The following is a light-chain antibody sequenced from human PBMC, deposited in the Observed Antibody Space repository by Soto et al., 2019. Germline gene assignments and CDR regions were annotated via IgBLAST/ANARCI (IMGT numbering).Light chain of an antibody. J-gene: IGKJ1*01. CDR3: HQRQSWPRT. V-gene: IGKV3-11*01. CDR1: QYVGTR. CDR2: YTS. Sequence: EIVMMQSPATLSSSPGETATLSCRASQYVGTRLAWYQHKPGQAPRLLIYYTSNRATGIPARFSGSGSGTDFTLTINSLAPEDFAIYYCHQRQSWPRTFGQGTKVDIK.